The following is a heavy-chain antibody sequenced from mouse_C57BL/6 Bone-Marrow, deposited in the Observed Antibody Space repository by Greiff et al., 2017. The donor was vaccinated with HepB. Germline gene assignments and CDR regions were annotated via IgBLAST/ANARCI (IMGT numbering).Heavy chain of an antibody. CDR3: ADSSGHYAMDY. V-gene: IGHV1-64*01. CDR1: GYTFTSYW. Sequence: VQLQQPGAELVKPGASVKLSCKASGYTFTSYWMHWVKQRPGQGLEWIGMIHPNSGSTNYNEKFKSKATLTVDKSSSTAYMQLSSLTSEDSAVYYCADSSGHYAMDYWGQGTSVTVSS. D-gene: IGHD3-2*02. J-gene: IGHJ4*01. CDR2: IHPNSGST.